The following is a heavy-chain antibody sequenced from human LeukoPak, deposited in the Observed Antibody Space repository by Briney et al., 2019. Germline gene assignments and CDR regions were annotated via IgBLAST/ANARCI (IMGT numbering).Heavy chain of an antibody. CDR1: GGSISSYY. D-gene: IGHD2-15*01. V-gene: IGHV4-4*07. CDR3: ASSELGYCSGGRCPKYFDS. J-gene: IGHJ4*02. Sequence: PSEALSLTCTVSGGSISSYYWSWIRHPAGKGLEWIGRIYTSGSTNYNPSLKSRVTMSVDTSKNQFSLKLSSVTAADTAVYYCASSELGYCSGGRCPKYFDSWGQGTLVTVSS. CDR2: IYTSGST.